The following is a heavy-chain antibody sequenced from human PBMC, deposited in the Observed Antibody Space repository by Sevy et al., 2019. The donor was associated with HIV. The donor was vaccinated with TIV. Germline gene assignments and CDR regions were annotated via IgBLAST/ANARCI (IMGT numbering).Heavy chain of an antibody. D-gene: IGHD2-2*01. J-gene: IGHJ5*02. Sequence: SETLSLTCAVHDGAFSGYYWNWIRQLPGKGLEWIGAINESGSTYYNPSLKSRVTISVDTSQKQFYLKLNSVTAADTAVYFCARSPPVVVVPGAPSWFDPWGQGTLVTVSS. CDR1: DGAFSGYY. CDR2: INESGST. V-gene: IGHV4-34*01. CDR3: ARSPPVVVVPGAPSWFDP.